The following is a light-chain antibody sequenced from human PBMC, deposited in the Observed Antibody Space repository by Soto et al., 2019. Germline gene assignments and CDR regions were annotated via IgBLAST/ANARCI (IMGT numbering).Light chain of an antibody. J-gene: IGKJ2*01. V-gene: IGKV3-20*01. Sequence: EIVLTQSPATLSLSAGERATLSCRASQSVSSYLAWYQQKPGQAPRLLIFGASSRATGIPDRFSGSGSGTDFTLTINRVEPEDFGVYYCQQYGGSTIFTFGQGTKLEV. CDR3: QQYGGSTIFT. CDR1: QSVSSY. CDR2: GAS.